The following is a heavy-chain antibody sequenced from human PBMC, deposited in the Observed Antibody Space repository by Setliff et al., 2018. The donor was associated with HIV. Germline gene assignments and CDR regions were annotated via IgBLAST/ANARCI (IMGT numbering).Heavy chain of an antibody. V-gene: IGHV3-23*01. CDR3: ARDRSRYDYNWLDP. D-gene: IGHD5-12*01. J-gene: IGHJ5*02. CDR1: GFTFSGYA. Sequence: GGSLRLSCAASGFTFSGYAMSWVRQAPGKGLEWVSSISAVDESSQYADSVRGRFAISRDISRNTLFLQMNSLRVEDTAVYFCARDRSRYDYNWLDPWGQGTLVTVSS. CDR2: ISAVDESS.